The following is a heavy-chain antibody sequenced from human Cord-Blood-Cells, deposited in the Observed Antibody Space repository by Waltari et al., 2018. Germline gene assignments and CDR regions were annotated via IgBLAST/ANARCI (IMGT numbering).Heavy chain of an antibody. V-gene: IGHV4-34*01. J-gene: IGHJ5*02. D-gene: IGHD3-10*01. CDR1: GGSFSGYY. CDR2: INHSGST. CDR3: ARRQGYGSGSYIWFDP. Sequence: QVQLQPWGAGLLKPSETLSLTCAVSGGSFSGYYWSWLRQPPGKGLEWIGEINHSGSTNYNPSLKSRVTISVDTSKNQFSLKLSSVTAADTAVYYCARRQGYGSGSYIWFDPWGQGTLVTVSS.